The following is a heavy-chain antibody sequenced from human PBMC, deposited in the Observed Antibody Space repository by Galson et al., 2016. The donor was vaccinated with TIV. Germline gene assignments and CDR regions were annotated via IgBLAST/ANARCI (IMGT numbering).Heavy chain of an antibody. CDR2: ISDGGKT. CDR1: GLSVNINY. D-gene: IGHD1-26*01. V-gene: IGHV3-66*02. J-gene: IGHJ6*02. CDR3: PRDPIVDAYYYHYYYGMDV. Sequence: SLRLSCAASGLSVNINYMTWVRQAPGKGLEWVSLISDGGKTSYPDSVRGRFTISRDNSKNTLYLQMNSLRVEDTAVYYCPRDPIVDAYYYHYYYGMDVWGQGTAVTVSS.